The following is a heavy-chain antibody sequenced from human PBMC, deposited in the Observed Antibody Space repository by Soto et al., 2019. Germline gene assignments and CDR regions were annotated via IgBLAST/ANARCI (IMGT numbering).Heavy chain of an antibody. D-gene: IGHD1-1*01. V-gene: IGHV3-48*02. CDR3: AREIVWNGGSFDY. CDR1: GFTFSSYG. CDR2: ISSSSSTI. J-gene: IGHJ4*02. Sequence: EVQLVESGGGLVQPGGSLRLSCAASGFTFSSYGMNWVRQAPGKGLEWVSYISSSSSTIYYADSVKGRFTISRDNAKNSLYLQMNSLRDEDTAVYYCAREIVWNGGSFDYWGQGTLVTVSS.